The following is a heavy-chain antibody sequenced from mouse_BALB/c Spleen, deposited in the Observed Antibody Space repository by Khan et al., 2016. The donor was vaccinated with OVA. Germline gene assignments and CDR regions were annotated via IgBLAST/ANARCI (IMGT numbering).Heavy chain of an antibody. CDR2: INPYNDGS. Sequence: VQLQQSGPELVKPGASVRMSCKASGYTFTNYVMHWVKQKPGQGLEWIGYINPYNDGSKYNEKFKGKATLTSDKSSSTAYMELSSLTSEDSAVYDCARYSSSPYYAMDYWGQGTSVTVSS. CDR3: ARYSSSPYYAMDY. V-gene: IGHV1S136*01. CDR1: GYTFTNYV. D-gene: IGHD1-1*01. J-gene: IGHJ4*01.